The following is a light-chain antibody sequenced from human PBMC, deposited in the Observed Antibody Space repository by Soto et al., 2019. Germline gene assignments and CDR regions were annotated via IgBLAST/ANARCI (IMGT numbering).Light chain of an antibody. CDR2: GAS. CDR1: QTVTNDY. V-gene: IGKV3-20*01. Sequence: EIVLTQSPGTLSLSPGERATLSCRASQTVTNDYLAWFQKRPGQAPRLLIYGASSRDTGIPDRFSGSGSGTDFTLTISNLEPEDFAVYYCQQYCSSPKAFGQGTKVEIK. J-gene: IGKJ1*01. CDR3: QQYCSSPKA.